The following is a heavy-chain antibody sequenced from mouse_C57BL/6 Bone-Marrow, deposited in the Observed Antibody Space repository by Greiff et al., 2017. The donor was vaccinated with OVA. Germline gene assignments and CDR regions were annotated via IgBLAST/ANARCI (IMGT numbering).Heavy chain of an antibody. J-gene: IGHJ4*01. D-gene: IGHD4-1*01. CDR2: IYPRSGNT. CDR3: ARRGGTHYYAMDY. V-gene: IGHV1-81*01. Sequence: HVQLQQSGAELARPGASVKLSCKASGYTFTSYGISWVKQRTGQGLEWIGEIYPRSGNTYYNEKFKGKATLTADKSSSTAYMELRSLTSEDSAVYFCARRGGTHYYAMDYWGQGTSVTVSS. CDR1: GYTFTSYG.